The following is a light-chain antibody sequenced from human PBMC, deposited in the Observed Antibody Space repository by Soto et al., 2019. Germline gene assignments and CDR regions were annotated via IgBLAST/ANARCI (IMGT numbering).Light chain of an antibody. CDR3: SSYTTSNTRQIV. CDR2: DVS. J-gene: IGLJ1*01. V-gene: IGLV2-14*03. CDR1: SSDVGGYNY. Sequence: SVLTQPASVSGSPGPSITISLTGTSSDVGGYNYVSWYQHHPGKAPKLLIYDVSNRPSGISNRFSGSKSDNTASLTISGLQPEDEADYYCSSYTTSNTRQIVFGTGTKVTVL.